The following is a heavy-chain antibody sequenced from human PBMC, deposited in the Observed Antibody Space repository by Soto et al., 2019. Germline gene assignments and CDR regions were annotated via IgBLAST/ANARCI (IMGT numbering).Heavy chain of an antibody. CDR1: GDTFTEYY. Sequence: QVQLMQSGAEVKKPGASVKVSCKASGDTFTEYYIHWVRQAPGQGLEWMGTVNPSGGHTTYAQHCLGRANMTRATSTSTLYMELTSLTSEDTAVYYCARGGHVVVVTAALDSWGQGTLVTVSS. D-gene: IGHD2-21*02. V-gene: IGHV1-46*01. J-gene: IGHJ4*02. CDR3: ARGGHVVVVTAALDS. CDR2: VNPSGGHT.